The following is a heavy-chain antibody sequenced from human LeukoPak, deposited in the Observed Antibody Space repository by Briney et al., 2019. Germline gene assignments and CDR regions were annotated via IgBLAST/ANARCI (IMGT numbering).Heavy chain of an antibody. CDR2: INHSGST. V-gene: IGHV4-34*01. CDR3: ASPLTGEAFDI. CDR1: GGSFSGYY. D-gene: IGHD7-27*01. J-gene: IGHJ3*02. Sequence: SETLSLTCAVYGGSFSGYYWSWIRQPPGKGLEWIGEINHSGSTNYNPSLKSRVTISVDTSKNQFSLKLSSVTAADTAVYYCASPLTGEAFDIWGQGTMVTVSS.